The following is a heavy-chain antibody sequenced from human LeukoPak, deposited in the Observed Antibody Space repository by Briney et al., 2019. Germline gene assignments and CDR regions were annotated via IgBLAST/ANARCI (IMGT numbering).Heavy chain of an antibody. D-gene: IGHD1-26*01. CDR3: ARDWYSGSYYGMDV. CDR2: INPSGGST. CDR1: GYTFTNYY. J-gene: IGHJ6*02. V-gene: IGHV1-46*01. Sequence: ASVKVSCKASGYTFTNYYMHWVRQAPGQGLEWMGIINPSGGSTSYAQKFQGRVTMTRDTSTSVYMELSRLRSEDTAVYYCARDWYSGSYYGMDVWGQGTTVTVSS.